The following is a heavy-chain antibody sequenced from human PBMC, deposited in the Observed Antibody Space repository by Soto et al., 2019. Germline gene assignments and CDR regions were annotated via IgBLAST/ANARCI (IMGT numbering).Heavy chain of an antibody. CDR2: IYYSGST. J-gene: IGHJ5*02. CDR3: ARDERGEGGAWFDP. V-gene: IGHV4-59*01. Sequence: PSETLSLTCTVSGGSISSYYWSWIRQPPGKGLEWIGYIYYSGSTNYNPSLKSRVTISVDTSKNQFSLKLSSVTAADTAVYYCARDERGEGGAWFDPWGQGALVTVSS. CDR1: GGSISSYY.